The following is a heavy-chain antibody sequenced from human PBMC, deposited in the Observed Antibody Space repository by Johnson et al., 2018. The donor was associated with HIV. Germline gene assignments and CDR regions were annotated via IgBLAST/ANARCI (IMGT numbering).Heavy chain of an antibody. J-gene: IGHJ3*02. CDR2: IAYDGSNK. CDR1: GFTFISYA. V-gene: IGHV3-30*04. Sequence: QVHLVESGGGLVQPGRSLRLSCAASGFTFISYAMHWVRQAPGKGLEWVAVIAYDGSNKYYADSVTGRFTIPRDNSKNTVYLQMSSLRAEDTAVYHCARDQDWGYYDSTAFDIWGQGTMVTVSS. CDR3: ARDQDWGYYDSTAFDI. D-gene: IGHD3-22*01.